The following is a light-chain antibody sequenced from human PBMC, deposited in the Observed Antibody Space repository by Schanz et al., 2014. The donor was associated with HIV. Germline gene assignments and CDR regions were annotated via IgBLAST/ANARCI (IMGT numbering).Light chain of an antibody. CDR1: QNINRW. Sequence: DIQMTQSPSTLSASVGDTVTITCRASQNINRWLAWYQQKAGEVPKLLIYKASTLQSGVPSRFSGRGSGTEFTLTISSLQPDDFATYYCLQDYSYWWTFGQGTTVEVK. V-gene: IGKV1-5*03. J-gene: IGKJ1*01. CDR2: KAS. CDR3: LQDYSYWWT.